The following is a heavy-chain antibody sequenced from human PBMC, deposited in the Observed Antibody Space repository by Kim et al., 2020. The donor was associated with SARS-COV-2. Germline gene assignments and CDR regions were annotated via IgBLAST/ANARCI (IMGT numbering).Heavy chain of an antibody. Sequence: GGSLRLSCAASGFTFSSYAMSWVRQAPGKGLEWVSVIYSGGSSTYYADSVKGRFTISRDNSKNTLYLQMNSLRAEDTAVYYFAKVKVGGMIAGGWGQGTL. CDR1: GFTFSSYA. CDR3: AKVKVGGMIAGG. D-gene: IGHD3-22*01. J-gene: IGHJ4*02. CDR2: IYSGGSST. V-gene: IGHV3-23*03.